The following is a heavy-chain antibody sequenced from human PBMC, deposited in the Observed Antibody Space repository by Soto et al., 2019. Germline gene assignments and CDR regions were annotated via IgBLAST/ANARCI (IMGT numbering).Heavy chain of an antibody. CDR3: ARGVAGSGFDL. CDR1: GDSDPSHTAS. V-gene: IGHV6-1*01. D-gene: IGHD6-19*01. CDR2: TYYRANWRH. J-gene: IGHJ4*02. Sequence: SHTLSLPCAISGDSDPSHTASWNLIRSSPSRGLGWLGRTYYRANWRHDYAVSVKSRITVNPDTSKNHFSLQLNSVTPDDTAVYYCARGVAGSGFDLWGQGTLVTVYS.